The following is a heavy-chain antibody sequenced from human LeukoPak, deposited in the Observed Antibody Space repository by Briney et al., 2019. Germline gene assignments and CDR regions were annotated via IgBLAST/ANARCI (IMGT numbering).Heavy chain of an antibody. CDR3: AKDRVIL. V-gene: IGHV3-9*01. CDR1: GFTFDDYA. D-gene: IGHD2/OR15-2a*01. J-gene: IGHJ4*02. CDR2: ISWNSGSI. Sequence: PGGSLRLSCAASGFTFDDYAMHWVRQAPGKGLGWVSGISWNSGSIGYADSVKGRFTISRDNSKNTLYLQMNSLRAEDTAVYYCAKDRVILWGQGTLVTVSS.